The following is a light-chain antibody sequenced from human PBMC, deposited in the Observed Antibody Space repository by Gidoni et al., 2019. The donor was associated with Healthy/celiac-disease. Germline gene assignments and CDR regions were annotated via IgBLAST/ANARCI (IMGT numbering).Light chain of an antibody. J-gene: IGKJ1*01. CDR1: QRVSSSY. V-gene: IGKV3-20*01. Sequence: EIVLTQSPRTLSLSPGERATLSCRAIQRVSSSYLAWYQQKPGQAPRLLIYGASSRATGIPDRFSGSGSGTDFTLTISRLEPEDFAVYYCQQYGSSPGTFGQGTKVEIK. CDR3: QQYGSSPGT. CDR2: GAS.